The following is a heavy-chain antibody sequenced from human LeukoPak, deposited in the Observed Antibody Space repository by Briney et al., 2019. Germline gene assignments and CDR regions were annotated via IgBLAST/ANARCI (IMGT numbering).Heavy chain of an antibody. V-gene: IGHV3-7*01. D-gene: IGHD3-22*01. CDR1: GFTFSDYW. CDR2: INQDGSET. J-gene: IGHJ5*02. Sequence: GGSLRLSCAASGFTFSDYWISWVRQAPGKGLEWVANINQDGSETHYVDSVRGRFTISRDNAKNSLYLQMNSLRAEDTAVYFCARDLYYFDRSGYYASDLWGQGTLVTVSS. CDR3: ARDLYYFDRSGYYASDL.